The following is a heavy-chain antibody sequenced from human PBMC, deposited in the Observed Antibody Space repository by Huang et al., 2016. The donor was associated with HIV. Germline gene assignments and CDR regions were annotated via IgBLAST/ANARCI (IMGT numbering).Heavy chain of an antibody. D-gene: IGHD3-16*01. V-gene: IGHV1-69*01. CDR2: IIPRFGTR. J-gene: IGHJ3*01. CDR3: AKRGGAWGSPYAFDL. CDR1: NFG. Sequence: NFGFNWVRQAPGQGLEWLGGIIPRFGTRNDAQRFLGRVAITADETTGVVYMERSSLRSDDAAVYFCAKRGGAWGSPYAFDLWGPGTMVTVSS.